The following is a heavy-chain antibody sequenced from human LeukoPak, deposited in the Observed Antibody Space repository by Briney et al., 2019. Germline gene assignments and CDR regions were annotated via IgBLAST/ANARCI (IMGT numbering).Heavy chain of an antibody. V-gene: IGHV3-30*04. CDR1: GFTFSDYA. CDR3: ARDGVTRRYNMYYYMDV. Sequence: GGSLRLSCAASGFTFSDYALHWVRQAPGKGLEWVAFVAYDGSSKYYRDSVKGRFIISRDYSRNTLYLQMNSLRGEDTAVYYCARDGVTRRYNMYYYMDVWGEGTTVTVSS. D-gene: IGHD1-1*01. J-gene: IGHJ6*03. CDR2: VAYDGSSK.